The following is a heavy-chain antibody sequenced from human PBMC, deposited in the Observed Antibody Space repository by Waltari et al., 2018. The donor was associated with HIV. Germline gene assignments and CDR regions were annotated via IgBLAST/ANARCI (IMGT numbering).Heavy chain of an antibody. V-gene: IGHV4-34*02. Sequence: QVQLQQWGARLLKPSETVSLTCGVYGGPFSGYHWNWLRQAPGKGLEWIRDINNSGQTNYHPSLKSRLTLSVDTSKNQVSLRMKSVTGADTAIYYCAREKSRASKWYGIFYYDAWGQGTLVSVPS. CDR1: GGPFSGYH. J-gene: IGHJ5*02. D-gene: IGHD2-15*01. CDR2: INNSGQT. CDR3: AREKSRASKWYGIFYYDA.